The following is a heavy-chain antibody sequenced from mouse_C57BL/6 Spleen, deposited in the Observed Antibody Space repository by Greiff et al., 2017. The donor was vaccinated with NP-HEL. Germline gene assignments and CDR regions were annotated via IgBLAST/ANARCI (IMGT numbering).Heavy chain of an antibody. Sequence: VQLKESGGDLVKPGGSLKLSCAASGFTFSSYGMSWVRQTPDKRLEWVATISSGGSYTYYPDSVKGRFTISRDNAKNTLYLQMSSLKSEDTAMYYCARHGTTVVADYAMDYWGQGTSVTVSS. D-gene: IGHD1-1*01. J-gene: IGHJ4*01. CDR3: ARHGTTVVADYAMDY. CDR1: GFTFSSYG. CDR2: ISSGGSYT. V-gene: IGHV5-6*01.